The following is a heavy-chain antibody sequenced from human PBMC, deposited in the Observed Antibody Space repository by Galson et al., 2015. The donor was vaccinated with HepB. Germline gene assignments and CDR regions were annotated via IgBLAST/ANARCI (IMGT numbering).Heavy chain of an antibody. Sequence: SLRLSCAPSGLTFTAYAMTWVRQAPGKGLEWVSSISSNGAGTYYADSVKGRFTISRDNSKSTLYLQMNSLRAEDTAIYYCANYSTGHNYKGLGFRGQGTLVTVSS. V-gene: IGHV3-23*01. CDR2: ISSNGAGT. CDR3: ANYSTGHNYKGLGF. CDR1: GLTFTAYA. J-gene: IGHJ4*02. D-gene: IGHD1-1*01.